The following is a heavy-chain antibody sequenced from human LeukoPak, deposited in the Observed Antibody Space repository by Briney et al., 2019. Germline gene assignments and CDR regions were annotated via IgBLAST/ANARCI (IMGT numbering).Heavy chain of an antibody. J-gene: IGHJ5*02. CDR3: ARHHRGDCSGDSCYHNWFDP. D-gene: IGHD2-15*01. CDR2: IWYDGSNK. Sequence: GGSLRLSCAASGFTFSSYGMHWVRQAPGKGLEWVAVIWYDGSNKYYADSVKGRFTISRDNSKNTLYLQMNSLRAEDTAVYYCARHHRGDCSGDSCYHNWFDPWGQGTLVTVSS. V-gene: IGHV3-33*01. CDR1: GFTFSSYG.